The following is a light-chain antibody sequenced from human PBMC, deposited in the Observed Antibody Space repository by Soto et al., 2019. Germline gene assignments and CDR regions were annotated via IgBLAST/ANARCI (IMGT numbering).Light chain of an antibody. CDR2: GNS. CDR1: SSNIGAGYD. J-gene: IGLJ1*01. Sequence: QLVLTQPPSVSGAPGQRVTISCTGSSSNIGAGYDVHWYQQLPGTAPKLLIYGNSNRPSGVPDRFSGSKSGPSASLAITGLRVEEEADFYCQSFTRSLGGFNVFGIGTKLTVL. V-gene: IGLV1-40*01. CDR3: QSFTRSLGGFNV.